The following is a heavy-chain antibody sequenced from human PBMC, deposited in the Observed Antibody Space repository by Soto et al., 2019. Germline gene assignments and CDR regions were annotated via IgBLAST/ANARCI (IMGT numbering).Heavy chain of an antibody. D-gene: IGHD2-15*01. V-gene: IGHV3-23*01. CDR2: ISGSGGST. Sequence: PGGSLRLSCAASAFTFSSYAMSWVRQAPGKGLEWVSAISGSGGSTYYADSVKGRFTISRDNSKNTLYLQMNSLRAEDTAVYYCAKDGKDGYSFDYWGQGTLVTVSS. CDR3: AKDGKDGYSFDY. CDR1: AFTFSSYA. J-gene: IGHJ4*02.